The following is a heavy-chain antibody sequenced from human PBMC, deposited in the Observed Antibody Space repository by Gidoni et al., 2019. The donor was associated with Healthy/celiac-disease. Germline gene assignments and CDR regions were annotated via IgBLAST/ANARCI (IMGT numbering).Heavy chain of an antibody. CDR3: ARGDDYGDYDDY. J-gene: IGHJ4*02. V-gene: IGHV4-34*01. CDR2: INHSGST. D-gene: IGHD4-17*01. CDR1: GGSFSGYY. Sequence: QVQLQQWGAGLLKPSETLSLTCAVYGGSFSGYYWSWIRQPPGTGLEWIGEINHSGSTNYNPSLKSRVTISVDTSKNQFSLKLSSVTAADTAVYYCARGDDYGDYDDYWGQGTLVTVSS.